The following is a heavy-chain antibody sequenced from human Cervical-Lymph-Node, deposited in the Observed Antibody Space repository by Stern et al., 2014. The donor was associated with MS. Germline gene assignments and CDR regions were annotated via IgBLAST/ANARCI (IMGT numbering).Heavy chain of an antibody. V-gene: IGHV1-3*01. D-gene: IGHD3-9*01. CDR1: GYTFTSYA. Sequence: QLVQSGAEVKKPGASVKVSCKASGYTFTSYAMHWVRQAPGQRLEWMGWINAGNGNTKYSQKFQGRVTITRDTSASTAYMELSSLRSEDTAVYYCARGYDILTDGYGMDVWGQGTTVTVSS. J-gene: IGHJ6*02. CDR3: ARGYDILTDGYGMDV. CDR2: INAGNGNT.